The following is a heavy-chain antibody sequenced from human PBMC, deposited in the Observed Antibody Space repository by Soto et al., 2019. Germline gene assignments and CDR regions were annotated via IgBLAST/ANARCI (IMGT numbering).Heavy chain of an antibody. Sequence: SVTLALTCAVSGGSISSSNWWSWVRQPPGKGLEWIGEIYHSGSTNYNPSLKSRVTISVDKSKNQFSLKLSSVTAADTAVYYYARDPPRYYDSSGYLGADAFDIWGQGTMVTVSS. CDR2: IYHSGST. V-gene: IGHV4-4*02. CDR1: GGSISSSNW. CDR3: ARDPPRYYDSSGYLGADAFDI. D-gene: IGHD3-22*01. J-gene: IGHJ3*02.